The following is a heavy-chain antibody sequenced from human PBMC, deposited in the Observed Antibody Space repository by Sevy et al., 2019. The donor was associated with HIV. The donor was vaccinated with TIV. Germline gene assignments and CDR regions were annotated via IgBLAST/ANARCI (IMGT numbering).Heavy chain of an antibody. D-gene: IGHD4-4*01. CDR2: IRSKAYGGTT. Sequence: GGSLRLSCTASGFTFGDYAMSWFRQAPGKGLEWVGFIRSKAYGGTTEYAASVKGRFTISRDDYKIIAYLQMNSVKTEDTAVYYCNRVDTVTPFVYYYYGMDVWGQGTTVTVSS. CDR1: GFTFGDYA. V-gene: IGHV3-49*03. J-gene: IGHJ6*02. CDR3: NRVDTVTPFVYYYYGMDV.